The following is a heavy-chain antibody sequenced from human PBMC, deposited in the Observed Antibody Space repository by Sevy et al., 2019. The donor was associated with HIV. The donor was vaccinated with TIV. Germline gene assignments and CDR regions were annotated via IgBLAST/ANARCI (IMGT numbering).Heavy chain of an antibody. CDR3: ARGGVVVEPAARGYFDY. J-gene: IGHJ4*02. Sequence: ASVKVSCKASAYTFTGHYIHWVRQAPGQGLECMGWINPNSGGTIYAQKFQGRVTMTRDTSISTAYMELSRLRSDDTAVYYCARGGVVVEPAARGYFDYWGQGTLVPVSS. V-gene: IGHV1-2*02. CDR1: AYTFTGHY. CDR2: INPNSGGT. D-gene: IGHD2-2*01.